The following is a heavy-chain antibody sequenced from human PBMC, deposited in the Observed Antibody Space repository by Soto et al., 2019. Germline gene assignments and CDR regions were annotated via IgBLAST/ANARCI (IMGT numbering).Heavy chain of an antibody. V-gene: IGHV1-2*02. D-gene: IGHD2-2*02. J-gene: IGHJ6*02. Sequence: ASVKVSCKASGYTFTGYYMHWVRRAPGQGLEWMGWINPNSGGTNYAQKFQGRVTMTRDTSISTAYMELSRLRSDDTAVYYCASRLGYCSSTSCYSEEYYYYGMDVWGQGTTVTVSS. CDR1: GYTFTGYY. CDR2: INPNSGGT. CDR3: ASRLGYCSSTSCYSEEYYYYGMDV.